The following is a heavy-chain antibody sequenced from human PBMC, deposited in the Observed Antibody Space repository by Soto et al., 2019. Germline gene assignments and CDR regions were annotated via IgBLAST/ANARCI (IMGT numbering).Heavy chain of an antibody. Sequence: GESLKISCTASGFSFGDYAMSWFRQAPGKGLEWVGFIRSKAYDGTTEYAASVKGRFNISRDDSKSIAYLQMNSLKTEDTAVYYCTRDLGYCSGGDCYSYYHYYMDVWGKGTTVTVSS. J-gene: IGHJ6*03. CDR1: GFSFGDYA. D-gene: IGHD2-15*01. CDR3: TRDLGYCSGGDCYSYYHYYMDV. V-gene: IGHV3-49*03. CDR2: IRSKAYDGTT.